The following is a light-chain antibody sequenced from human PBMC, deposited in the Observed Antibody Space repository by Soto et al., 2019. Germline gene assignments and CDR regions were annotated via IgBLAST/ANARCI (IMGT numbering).Light chain of an antibody. CDR1: QSVSSNY. CDR3: QQYGSTPRT. CDR2: GAS. Sequence: DIVLTQSPGTLSLSPGERATLSCRASQSVSSNYLAWYQQKPGQAPRLLIYGASSRATGIPDRFSGSGSGTEFTLTISRLEPEDFAVYYCQQYGSTPRTFGQGTKLEIK. J-gene: IGKJ2*01. V-gene: IGKV3-20*01.